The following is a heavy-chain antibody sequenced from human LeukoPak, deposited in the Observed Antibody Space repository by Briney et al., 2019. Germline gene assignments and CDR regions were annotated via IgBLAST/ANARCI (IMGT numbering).Heavy chain of an antibody. Sequence: SETLSLTCTVSGGSISSYYWSWIRQPPGKGLEWIGYIYCSGSTNYNPSLKSRVTISVDTSKNQFSLKLSSVTAADTAVYYCARSPRVAAPANFDYWGQGTLVTVSS. V-gene: IGHV4-59*08. CDR3: ARSPRVAAPANFDY. CDR2: IYCSGST. CDR1: GGSISSYY. J-gene: IGHJ4*02. D-gene: IGHD6-25*01.